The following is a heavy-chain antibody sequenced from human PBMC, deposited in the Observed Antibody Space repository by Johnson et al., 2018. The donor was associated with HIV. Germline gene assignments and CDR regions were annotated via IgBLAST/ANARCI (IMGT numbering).Heavy chain of an antibody. Sequence: VQLVESGGGLVQPGGSLRLSCSASGFTFSNYWMSWVRQAPGKGLEWVANVKQDGSEKYYLDPVKGRFTISRDNAKKSLYLQMNNMRAEDTAVYYCGDGSTVVDAFDIWGQGTMVTVSS. CDR3: GDGSTVVDAFDI. CDR2: VKQDGSEK. CDR1: GFTFSNYW. J-gene: IGHJ3*02. D-gene: IGHD4-23*01. V-gene: IGHV3-7*01.